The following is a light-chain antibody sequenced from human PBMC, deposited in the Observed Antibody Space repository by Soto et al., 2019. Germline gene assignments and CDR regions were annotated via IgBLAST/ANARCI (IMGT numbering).Light chain of an antibody. J-gene: IGKJ5*01. Sequence: EIVLTQSPGTLALSPGERATLSCRTSQSIDSKYFSWYQQKPGQAPRLLIYGGSRRATGVPDRFSGAGSGTDFTPPISRLEPEDFAVFYCQQYAFSPRTFGQGTRLQIK. V-gene: IGKV3-20*01. CDR2: GGS. CDR1: QSIDSKY. CDR3: QQYAFSPRT.